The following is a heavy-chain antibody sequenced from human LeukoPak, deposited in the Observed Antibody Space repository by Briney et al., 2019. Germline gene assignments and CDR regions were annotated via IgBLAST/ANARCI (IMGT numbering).Heavy chain of an antibody. CDR1: GGSISSSSYY. Sequence: SETLSLTCTVSGGSISSSSYYWGWIRQPPGRGLEWIGSIYYSGSTYYNPSLKSRVTISVDTSKNQFSLQLSSVTAADTAVYYCARVRATIVYFDYWGQGTLVTVSS. D-gene: IGHD5-12*01. J-gene: IGHJ4*02. V-gene: IGHV4-39*07. CDR2: IYYSGST. CDR3: ARVRATIVYFDY.